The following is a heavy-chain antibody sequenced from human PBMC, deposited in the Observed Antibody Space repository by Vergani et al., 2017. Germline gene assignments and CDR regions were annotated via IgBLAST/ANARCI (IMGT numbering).Heavy chain of an antibody. CDR3: YTDYHDY. V-gene: IGHV3-15*01. D-gene: IGHD2-2*02. CDR2: IRSKNDGGTA. Sequence: EVQVVESGGGLIKPGGSLRLSCVVSGITFKNAWINWVRQAPGKGLEGIGRIRSKNDGGTADYAAALKGRFTISRDDSKDSAFLLVNNLKTEDTAVYFCYTDYHDYWGQGTLVIVSS. CDR1: GITFKNAW. J-gene: IGHJ4*02.